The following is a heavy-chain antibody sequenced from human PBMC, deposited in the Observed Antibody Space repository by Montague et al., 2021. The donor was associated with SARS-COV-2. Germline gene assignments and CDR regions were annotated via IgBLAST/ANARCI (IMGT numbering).Heavy chain of an antibody. J-gene: IGHJ6*02. CDR1: GGSFSGYY. D-gene: IGHD3-10*01. CDR2: INHSGST. Sequence: SETLSLTCAVYGGSFSGYYWSWIRQPPGKGLEWIGEINHSGSTNYNPSLKSRVTISVDTSKNQFSLKLSSVTAADTAVYYCASVRYYGSGTSLGVDVWGQGTTVTVSS. V-gene: IGHV4-34*01. CDR3: ASVRYYGSGTSLGVDV.